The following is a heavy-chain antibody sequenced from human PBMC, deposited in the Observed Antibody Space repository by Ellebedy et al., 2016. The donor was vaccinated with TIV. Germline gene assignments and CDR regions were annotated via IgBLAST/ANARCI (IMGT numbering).Heavy chain of an antibody. V-gene: IGHV3-74*01. D-gene: IGHD3-9*01. CDR2: INTDGSST. CDR1: GFTLSGYW. CDR3: TRESFRYFDWDL. J-gene: IGHJ4*02. Sequence: PGGSLRLSCAASGFTLSGYWMHWVRQVPGKGLMWVSRINTDGSSTSYADSVEGRFTITRDNAKKTLYLEMSSLRPEDPAVYYCTRESFRYFDWDLWGQGTLVTVSS.